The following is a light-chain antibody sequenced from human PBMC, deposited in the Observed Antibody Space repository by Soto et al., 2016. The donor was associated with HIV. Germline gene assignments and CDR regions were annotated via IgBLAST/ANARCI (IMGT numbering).Light chain of an antibody. CDR1: QSVSTW. CDR3: QQYNSYSRT. Sequence: DIQMTQSPSTLSASIGDRVTITCRTSQSVSTWLAWYQQKPGKAPKLLIYKASTLVSGVPSRFSGTGSGTEFILTISGLQPDDFATYCQQYNSYSRTFGQGTMVEVK. V-gene: IGKV1-5*03. CDR2: KAS. J-gene: IGKJ1*01.